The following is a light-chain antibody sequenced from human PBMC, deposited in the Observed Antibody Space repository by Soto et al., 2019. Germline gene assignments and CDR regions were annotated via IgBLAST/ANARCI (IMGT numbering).Light chain of an antibody. Sequence: IQMTHYHSSLSASVGDRVTITCQASQDISNYLNWYQQKPGKAPKLLIYDASNLETGVPSRFRRSGSGTDFTFTISSLQPEDIATYYCQQYDHLTRAFGGGTKVDIK. J-gene: IGKJ4*01. CDR1: QDISNY. V-gene: IGKV1-33*01. CDR3: QQYDHLTRA. CDR2: DAS.